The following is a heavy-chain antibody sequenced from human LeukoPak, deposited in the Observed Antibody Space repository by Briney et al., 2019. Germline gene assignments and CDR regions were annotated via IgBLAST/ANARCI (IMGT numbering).Heavy chain of an antibody. CDR1: GYTFTGYY. Sequence: ASVKVSCKASGYTFTGYYMHWVRQAPGQGLEWMGWINPNSGNTGYAQKFQGRVTMTRNTSISTAYMELSSLRSEDTAVYYCAKDLTYYYDSSGYLEDDYWGQGTLVTVSS. D-gene: IGHD3-22*01. V-gene: IGHV1-8*02. J-gene: IGHJ4*02. CDR3: AKDLTYYYDSSGYLEDDY. CDR2: INPNSGNT.